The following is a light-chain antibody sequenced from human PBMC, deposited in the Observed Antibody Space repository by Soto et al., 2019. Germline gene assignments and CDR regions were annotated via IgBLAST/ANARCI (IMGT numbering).Light chain of an antibody. CDR1: QNVNSN. V-gene: IGKV3D-15*01. J-gene: IGKJ5*01. CDR3: QQYSNSPRT. Sequence: EIVMTQSPASLSVSPGERATLSFRASQNVNSNLAWYQQKPGQAPRFLIYGASNRATGVPDRFSGSGSGTDFSLTISRLEPEDFAVYHCQQYSNSPRTFGQGTRLEIK. CDR2: GAS.